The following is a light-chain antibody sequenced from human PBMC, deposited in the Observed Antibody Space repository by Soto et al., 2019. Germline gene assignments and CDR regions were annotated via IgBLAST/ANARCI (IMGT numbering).Light chain of an antibody. CDR3: QEYSKWPLFT. Sequence: EIVVTQSPGILSVSPGDRATLSCRASQSVGRNLAWYQQKPDQAPTLLIYAASTRATALPARFSGSGSGTDFTLTISSLQSEDFAVYYCQEYSKWPLFTFGPGTRVDIK. CDR2: AAS. J-gene: IGKJ3*01. V-gene: IGKV3-15*01. CDR1: QSVGRN.